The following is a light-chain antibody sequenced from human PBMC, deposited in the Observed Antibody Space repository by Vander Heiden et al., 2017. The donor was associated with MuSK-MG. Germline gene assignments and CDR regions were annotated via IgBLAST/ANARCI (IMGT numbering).Light chain of an antibody. CDR2: AAS. V-gene: IGKV1-39*01. CDR3: QQSYSTPIT. J-gene: IGKJ3*01. CDR1: QSISIY. Sequence: DIQTTQSPASLSASVLDRLTVTCRASQSISIYLNWYQQKPGKATKLLIYAASSLQSGVPSRFSGSGSGTDFTLTISSLQPEDFATYYCQQSYSTPITFGPGTKVDIK.